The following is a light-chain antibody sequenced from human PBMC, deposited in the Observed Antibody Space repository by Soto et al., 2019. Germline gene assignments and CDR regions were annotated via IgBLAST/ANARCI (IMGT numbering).Light chain of an antibody. CDR3: QQYDNLPT. V-gene: IGKV1-33*01. Sequence: DIQMTQSPSSLSASVGDRVTITCQASQDIANYLNWYQQKPGKPPKLLIYDASNLETGVPSRFSGRGSGTDFTFTISSLQPEDIATYYCQQYDNLPTFGQGTKLEIK. CDR1: QDIANY. J-gene: IGKJ2*01. CDR2: DAS.